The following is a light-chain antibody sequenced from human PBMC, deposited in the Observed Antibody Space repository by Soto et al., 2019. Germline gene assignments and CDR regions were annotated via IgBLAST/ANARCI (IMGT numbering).Light chain of an antibody. J-gene: IGKJ1*01. V-gene: IGKV3-20*01. CDR2: GAS. CDR1: QSLSSNY. CDR3: QEHGISPRT. Sequence: EIMWKQSPGTLSLSPGERATLSCRASQSLSSNYLAWYQQRPGQAPRLLIYGASTRATGIPDRFSGSGSGTDFTLTISRLEPEDFAVYYCQEHGISPRTFGQGTKVDIK.